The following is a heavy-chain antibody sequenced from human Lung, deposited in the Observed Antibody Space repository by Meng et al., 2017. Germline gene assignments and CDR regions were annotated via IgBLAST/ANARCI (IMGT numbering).Heavy chain of an antibody. D-gene: IGHD4-17*01. V-gene: IGHV1-46*01. CDR3: TRDHSTADVTVWWFDP. J-gene: IGHJ5*02. Sequence: QVQLVQSGAEVKNPGASVKCSCKASGYTFTRHWMHWVRQAPGQGLEWMGIINPSDGYTMYEQKFQDRITITGDTSTGTVYMELSGLRSEDTAVYYCTRDHSTADVTVWWFDPWGQGTLVTV. CDR1: GYTFTRHW. CDR2: INPSDGYT.